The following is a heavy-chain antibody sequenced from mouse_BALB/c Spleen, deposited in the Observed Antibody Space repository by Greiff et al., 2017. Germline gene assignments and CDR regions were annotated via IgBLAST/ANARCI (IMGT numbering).Heavy chain of an antibody. D-gene: IGHD2-1*01. Sequence: DVMLVESGGGLVKPGGSLKLSCAASGFTFSSYAMSWVRQTPEKRLEWVASISSGGSTYYPDSVKGRFTISRDNARNILYLQMSSLRSEDTAMYYCARGGGNYVGYAMDYWGQGTSVTVSS. J-gene: IGHJ4*01. CDR3: ARGGGNYVGYAMDY. CDR1: GFTFSSYA. V-gene: IGHV5-6-5*01. CDR2: ISSGGST.